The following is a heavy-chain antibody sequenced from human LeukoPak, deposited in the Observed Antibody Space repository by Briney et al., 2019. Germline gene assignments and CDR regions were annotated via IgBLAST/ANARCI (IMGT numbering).Heavy chain of an antibody. CDR3: AKGGGCSYENYYYYMDV. CDR2: IRYDGNSK. Sequence: QAGGSLRLSCAASGFTFSSYGMHWVRQAPDKGLEWVAFIRYDGNSKDYADSVKGRFTISRDNSKNTLYLQMNSLRGEDTALYYCAKGGGCSYENYYYYMDVWGKGTTVTVSS. V-gene: IGHV3-30*02. CDR1: GFTFSSYG. D-gene: IGHD5-18*01. J-gene: IGHJ6*03.